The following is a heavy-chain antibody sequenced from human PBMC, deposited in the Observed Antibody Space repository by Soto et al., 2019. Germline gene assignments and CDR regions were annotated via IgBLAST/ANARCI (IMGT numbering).Heavy chain of an antibody. J-gene: IGHJ5*01. CDR1: GGSVSDYY. D-gene: IGHD2-21*02. V-gene: IGHV4-4*07. CDR3: VRGPFCGSDWHFAS. Sequence: PSETLSLTCTVYGGSVSDYYWSWVRQPAGKGLEWIGRIRPGGNTNYSPSLMSRVTMSVDTSRNQFSLKLSSVTAADTAVYYCVRGPFCGSDWHFASWGQGALVTVSS. CDR2: IRPGGNT.